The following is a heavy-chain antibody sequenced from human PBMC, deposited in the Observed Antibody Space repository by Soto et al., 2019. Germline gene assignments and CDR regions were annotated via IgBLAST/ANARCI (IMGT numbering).Heavy chain of an antibody. D-gene: IGHD2-2*01. CDR2: IYYSGST. J-gene: IGHJ4*01. CDR1: GGSISSSSYY. V-gene: IGHV4-39*01. CDR3: ARGFSTGPIHY. Sequence: SETLSLTCTVSGGSISSSSYYWGWIRQPPGKGLEWIGSIYYSGSTYYNPSLKSRVTISVDTSKNQFSLKLSSVTAADTAVYYCARGFSTGPIHYWGQGTLVTVSS.